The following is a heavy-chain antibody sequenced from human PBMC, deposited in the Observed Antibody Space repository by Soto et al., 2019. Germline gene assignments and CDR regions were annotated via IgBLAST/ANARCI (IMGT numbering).Heavy chain of an antibody. D-gene: IGHD3-9*01. CDR1: GFTLSTYW. Sequence: SGGSLRLSCAASGFTLSTYWMNWVRQAPGKGLEWVANIKQDGSEKDYVDSVKGRFTISRDNAKNSLYLQMNSLRAEDTAVYYCARSALRYFDWLPGVMDVWGKGTTVTVSS. CDR2: IKQDGSEK. V-gene: IGHV3-7*01. J-gene: IGHJ6*03. CDR3: ARSALRYFDWLPGVMDV.